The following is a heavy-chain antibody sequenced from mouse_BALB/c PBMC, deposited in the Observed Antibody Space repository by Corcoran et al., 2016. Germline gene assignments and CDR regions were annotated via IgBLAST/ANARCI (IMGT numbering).Heavy chain of an antibody. CDR3: AREDGYDDYAMDY. CDR1: GFNIKDIY. J-gene: IGHJ4*01. Sequence: EVQLQQSGAELVKPGASVKLSCTVSGFNIKDIYMHWVKQRPEQGLEWIGRIDPVNGKTKHDPKFQGKATITVDTSSNTVYLQLSSLTSEDTAVYYCAREDGYDDYAMDYWGQGTSVTVSS. V-gene: IGHV14-3*02. CDR2: IDPVNGKT. D-gene: IGHD2-2*01.